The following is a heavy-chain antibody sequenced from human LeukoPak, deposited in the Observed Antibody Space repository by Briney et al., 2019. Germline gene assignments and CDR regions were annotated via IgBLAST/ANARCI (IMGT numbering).Heavy chain of an antibody. CDR2: IFYSGST. Sequence: SETLSLTCTVPGVSISSYYWSWIRQSPGKGLEWIGYIFYSGSTNYNPSLKNRVTISVDTSKNQFSLKLTSVTAADTAVYYCARSRAYDYHFDNWGQGTLVTVSS. CDR1: GVSISSYY. D-gene: IGHD5-12*01. V-gene: IGHV4-59*01. J-gene: IGHJ4*02. CDR3: ARSRAYDYHFDN.